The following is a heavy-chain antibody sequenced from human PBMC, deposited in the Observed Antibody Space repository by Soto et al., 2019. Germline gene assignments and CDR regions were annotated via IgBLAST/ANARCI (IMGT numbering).Heavy chain of an antibody. CDR3: ARRAFGSSRSFDI. J-gene: IGHJ3*02. V-gene: IGHV3-23*01. CDR2: ISDSGGLT. D-gene: IGHD6-6*01. CDR1: GFAFCSHP. Sequence: LRLSCAASGFAFCSHPMSWVRQAPERGLEWVSGISDSGGLTYNADSVKGRFTISRDNSKNTLYLQMNSLRAEDTALYYCARRAFGSSRSFDIWGQGTMVTVSS.